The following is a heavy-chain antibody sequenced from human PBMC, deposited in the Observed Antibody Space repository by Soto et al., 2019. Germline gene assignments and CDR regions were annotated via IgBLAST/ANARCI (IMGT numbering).Heavy chain of an antibody. D-gene: IGHD4-17*01. CDR1: GGSISSYY. J-gene: IGHJ4*02. Sequence: SETLSLTCTVSGGSISSYYWSWIRQPPGKGLEWIGYIYYSGSANYNPSLKSRVTISVDTSKNQFSLKLSSVTAADTAVYYCARSYGDYAECFDYWGQGTLVTVSS. V-gene: IGHV4-59*01. CDR3: ARSYGDYAECFDY. CDR2: IYYSGSA.